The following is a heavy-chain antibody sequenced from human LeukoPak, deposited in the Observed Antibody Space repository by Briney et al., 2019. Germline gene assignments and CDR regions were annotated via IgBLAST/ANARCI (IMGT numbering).Heavy chain of an antibody. V-gene: IGHV4-59*01. Sequence: SETVSLTCTVYGGSISSYYWSWVRQPPGKGLEWIGYIYYSGSTNYNPPLKSRVTISVDTSKNQFSLKPSSVTAADTAVYYCARMYYYDSSGYYLNWFDPWGQGTLVTVSS. CDR3: ARMYYYDSSGYYLNWFDP. J-gene: IGHJ5*02. CDR2: IYYSGST. CDR1: GGSISSYY. D-gene: IGHD3-22*01.